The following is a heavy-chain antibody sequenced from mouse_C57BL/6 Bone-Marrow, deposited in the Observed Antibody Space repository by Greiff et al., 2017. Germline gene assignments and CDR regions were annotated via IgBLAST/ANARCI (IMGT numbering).Heavy chain of an antibody. CDR1: GFNIKDDY. D-gene: IGHD3-2*02. V-gene: IGHV14-4*01. Sequence: VQLQQSGAELVRPGASVKLSCTASGFNIKDDYMHWVKQRPEQGLEWIGWIDPENGDTEYASKFQGKATITADTSSNTAYLQLSSLTSEDTAVYYCTKHPRQLRLAYWGQGTLVTVSA. CDR2: IDPENGDT. CDR3: TKHPRQLRLAY. J-gene: IGHJ3*01.